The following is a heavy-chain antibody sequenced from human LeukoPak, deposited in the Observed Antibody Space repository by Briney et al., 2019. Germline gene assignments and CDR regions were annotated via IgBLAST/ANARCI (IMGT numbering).Heavy chain of an antibody. CDR2: ISSSGSTI. CDR1: GFTFRSYE. CDR3: ARTDIFTGYSPFY. D-gene: IGHD3-9*01. J-gene: IGHJ4*02. Sequence: RAGGSLRLSCAASGFTFRSYEMNWVRQAPGKGLEWVSYISSSGSTIYYADSVKGRFTISRDNAKNSLYLQMNSLRAEDTAIYYCARTDIFTGYSPFYWGQGTLVTVSS. V-gene: IGHV3-48*03.